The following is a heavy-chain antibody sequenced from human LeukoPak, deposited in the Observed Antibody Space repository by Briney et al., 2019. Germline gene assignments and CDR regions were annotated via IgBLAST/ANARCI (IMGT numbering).Heavy chain of an antibody. J-gene: IGHJ4*02. CDR1: GFTFSSYA. Sequence: GGSLRLSCAASGFTFSSYAMSWVRQAPGKGLEWVSAISGSGGSTYYADSVKGRFTISRDNAKNSLYLQMNSLRAEDTAVYYCARASIAVAGAFDYWGQGTLVTVSS. CDR3: ARASIAVAGAFDY. D-gene: IGHD6-19*01. CDR2: ISGSGGST. V-gene: IGHV3-23*01.